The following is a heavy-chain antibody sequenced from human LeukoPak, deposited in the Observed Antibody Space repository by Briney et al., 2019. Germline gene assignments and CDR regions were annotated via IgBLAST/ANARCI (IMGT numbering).Heavy chain of an antibody. CDR3: ASSGMTRVTRKKAFDI. CDR2: ISAYNGNT. V-gene: IGHV1-18*01. CDR1: GYTFTSYG. J-gene: IGHJ3*02. D-gene: IGHD4-17*01. Sequence: GASVKASCKASGYTFTSYGISWVRQAPGQGLEWMGWISAYNGNTNYAQKLQGRVTMTTDTSTSTAYMELRSLRSDDAAASYSASSGMTRVTRKKAFDIWGQGTMVTVSS.